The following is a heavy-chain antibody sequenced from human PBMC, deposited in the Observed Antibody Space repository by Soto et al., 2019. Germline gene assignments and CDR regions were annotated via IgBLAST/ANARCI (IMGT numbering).Heavy chain of an antibody. CDR3: PSGAGMPLFPAVALNWYDP. V-gene: IGHV5-51*01. D-gene: IGHD2-2*01. Sequence: GESLKISCKGSGYSFTSYWIGWVRQMPGKGLEWMGIIYPGDSDTRYSPSFQGQVTISADKSISTAYLQWSSLKASDTAMYDCPSGAGMPLFPAVALNWYDPCGQGTLVSDSS. J-gene: IGHJ5*02. CDR2: IYPGDSDT. CDR1: GYSFTSYW.